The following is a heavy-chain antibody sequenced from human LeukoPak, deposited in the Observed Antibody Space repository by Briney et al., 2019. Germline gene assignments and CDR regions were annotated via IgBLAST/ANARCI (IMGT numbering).Heavy chain of an antibody. CDR3: ARAVEYYDSSGYYYVYYFDY. J-gene: IGHJ4*02. CDR2: INWNGGST. D-gene: IGHD3-22*01. V-gene: IGHV3-20*04. CDR1: GVTFDDYS. Sequence: PGGSLRLSCAAPGVTFDDYSMSWVRHAPGKGLEWVSGINWNGGSTVYADSVKGRFTISRDNAKTSLYLQMNSLRAEDTALYYCARAVEYYDSSGYYYVYYFDYWGQGTLVTVSS.